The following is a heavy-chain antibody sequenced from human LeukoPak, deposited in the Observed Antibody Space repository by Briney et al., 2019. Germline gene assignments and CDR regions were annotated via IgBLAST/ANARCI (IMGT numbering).Heavy chain of an antibody. CDR2: IYHSGST. CDR3: ARGLSSGYSVYFDY. V-gene: IGHV4-30-2*01. Sequence: SETLSLTCTVSGGSISSGDYSWSWIRQPPGKGLEWIGYIYHSGSTYYNPSLKSRVTISVDRSKNQFSLKLSSVTAADTAVYYCARGLSSGYSVYFDYWGQGTLVTVSS. D-gene: IGHD3-22*01. J-gene: IGHJ4*02. CDR1: GGSISSGDYS.